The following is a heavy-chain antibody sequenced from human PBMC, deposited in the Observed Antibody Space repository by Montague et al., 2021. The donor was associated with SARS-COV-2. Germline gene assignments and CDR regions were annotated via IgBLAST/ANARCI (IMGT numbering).Heavy chain of an antibody. CDR2: MHFTGKT. J-gene: IGHJ4*02. CDR1: GDSITNHY. Sequence: TLSLTCRVSGDSITNHYWSWIRQPAGKGLEWIGRMHFTGKTNFSPFFSSRLTMSADTSENQFSLKLTSVTAADTAIYFCARDRFDFGAGRRGTIDFWGQGTLVTVSS. D-gene: IGHD3-10*01. CDR3: ARDRFDFGAGRRGTIDF. V-gene: IGHV4-4*07.